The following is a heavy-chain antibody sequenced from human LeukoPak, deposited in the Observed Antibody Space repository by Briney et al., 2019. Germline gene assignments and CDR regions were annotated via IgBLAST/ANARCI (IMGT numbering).Heavy chain of an antibody. Sequence: HGESLQISCKGSGYRFTNYWISWVRQMPGKGLEWMGRIDPSDSYTNYSPSFQGHVTISADKSISTAYLQWSSLKASDTAMYYCARRPKRSSWYYFDFWGQGTLVTVSS. CDR3: ARRPKRSSWYYFDF. J-gene: IGHJ4*02. V-gene: IGHV5-10-1*01. D-gene: IGHD6-13*01. CDR1: GYRFTNYW. CDR2: IDPSDSYT.